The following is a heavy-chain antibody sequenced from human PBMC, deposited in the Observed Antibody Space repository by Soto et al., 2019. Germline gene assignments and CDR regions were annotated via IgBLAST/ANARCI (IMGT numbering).Heavy chain of an antibody. CDR2: ISYDGSNK. CDR3: AKELDSSGYYFDY. CDR1: GFTFSSYG. Sequence: GGSLRLSCAASGFTFSSYGMHWVRQAPGKGLEWVAVISYDGSNKYYADSVKGRFTISRDNSKNTLYLQMNSLRAEDTAVYYCAKELDSSGYYFDYWGQGTLVTVSS. D-gene: IGHD3-22*01. V-gene: IGHV3-30*18. J-gene: IGHJ4*02.